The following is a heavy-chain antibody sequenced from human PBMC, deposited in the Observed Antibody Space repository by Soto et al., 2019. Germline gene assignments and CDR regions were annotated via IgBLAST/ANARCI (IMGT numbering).Heavy chain of an antibody. CDR3: ARIIGYCRNNDCSWTFDI. V-gene: IGHV5-51*01. J-gene: IGHJ3*02. CDR1: GYSFTGYW. D-gene: IGHD2-2*03. Sequence: PGESLKISCKGSGYSFTGYWVAWVRQKPGKGLEWMGTFYPGDSTSTYSPSFQGQVTISVDKSISTAYLHLSSLKASDTAMYYCARIIGYCRNNDCSWTFDIWGQGTTVTVSS. CDR2: FYPGDSTS.